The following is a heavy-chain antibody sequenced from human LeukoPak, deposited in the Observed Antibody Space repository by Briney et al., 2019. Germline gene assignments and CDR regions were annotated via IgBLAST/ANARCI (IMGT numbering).Heavy chain of an antibody. CDR1: GYTFATYG. CDR3: ARAPPITRGPFDP. Sequence: ASVKVSCKASGYTFATYGISWVRQAPGQGLEWMGWISAYNGNTNFAQKLQGRVTMTTDTSTSTVYMELSSLRSEDTAVYYCARAPPITRGPFDPWGQGTLVTVSS. D-gene: IGHD3-10*01. V-gene: IGHV1-18*01. J-gene: IGHJ5*02. CDR2: ISAYNGNT.